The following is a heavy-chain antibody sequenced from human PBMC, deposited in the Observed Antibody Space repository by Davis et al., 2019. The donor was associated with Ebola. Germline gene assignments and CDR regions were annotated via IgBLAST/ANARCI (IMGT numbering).Heavy chain of an antibody. D-gene: IGHD3-9*01. CDR1: AGSISSSSYY. CDR2: IYYSGST. J-gene: IGHJ4*02. V-gene: IGHV4-39*01. Sequence: MPSETLSLTCTVSAGSISSSSYYWGWIRQPPGKGLEWIGSIYYSGSTYYNPSLKSRVTISVDTSKNQFSLKLSSVTAADTAVYYCARLFGGDILTGYYDYWGQGTLVTVSS. CDR3: ARLFGGDILTGYYDY.